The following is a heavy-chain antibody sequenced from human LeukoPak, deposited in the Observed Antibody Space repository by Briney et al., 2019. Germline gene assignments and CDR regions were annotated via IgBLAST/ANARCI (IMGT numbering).Heavy chain of an antibody. CDR3: AKWQLEPSNDAFDI. CDR1: GGSISSGSYY. V-gene: IGHV4-61*02. Sequence: PSQTLSLTCTVSGGSISSGSYYWSWIRQPAGKGLEWIGRIYTSGSTNYNPSLKSRVTISVDTSKNQFSLKLSSVTPADTAVYSWAKWQLEPSNDAFDIWGHGRLVTVSS. D-gene: IGHD1-1*01. J-gene: IGHJ3*02. CDR2: IYTSGST.